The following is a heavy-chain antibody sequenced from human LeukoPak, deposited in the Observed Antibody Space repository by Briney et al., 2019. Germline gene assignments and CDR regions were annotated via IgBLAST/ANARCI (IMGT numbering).Heavy chain of an antibody. V-gene: IGHV3-7*01. CDR3: ATAVNYYDSSGYYWTNWFDP. J-gene: IGHJ5*02. Sequence: GGSLRLSCAASGFTFSSYWMSWVRQAPGKGLEWVANIKQDGSEKYYVDSVKGRFTISRDNAKNSLYLQMNSLRAEDTAVYYCATAVNYYDSSGYYWTNWFDPWGQGTLVTVSS. CDR2: IKQDGSEK. D-gene: IGHD3-22*01. CDR1: GFTFSSYW.